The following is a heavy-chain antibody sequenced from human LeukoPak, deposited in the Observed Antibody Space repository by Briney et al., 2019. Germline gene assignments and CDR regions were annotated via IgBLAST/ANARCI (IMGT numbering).Heavy chain of an antibody. CDR1: AYTFTSYW. D-gene: IGHD6-13*01. CDR2: IYPSDSDT. J-gene: IGHJ4*02. CDR3: ARLSGLYSSSRSGSYFDY. Sequence: GESLMISCSASAYTFTSYWIGWVRQMPGKGLEWMGIIYPSDSDTRYTPSFEGQVTISVDKSITTAYLQWSSLEASDTAMYYCARLSGLYSSSRSGSYFDYWGQGTLVTVSS. V-gene: IGHV5-51*01.